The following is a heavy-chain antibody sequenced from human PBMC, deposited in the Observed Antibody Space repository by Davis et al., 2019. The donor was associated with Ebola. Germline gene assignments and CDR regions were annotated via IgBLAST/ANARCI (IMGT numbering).Heavy chain of an antibody. D-gene: IGHD3-3*01. Sequence: SETLSLTCTVSGGSISSSSYYWGWIRQPPGKGLEWIGSIYYSGSTYYNPSLKSRATISVDTSKNQFSLKLSSVTAADTAVYYCARHTYYDFWSGFYYYYGMDVWGQGTTVTVSS. J-gene: IGHJ6*02. CDR2: IYYSGST. CDR3: ARHTYYDFWSGFYYYYGMDV. CDR1: GGSISSSSYY. V-gene: IGHV4-39*01.